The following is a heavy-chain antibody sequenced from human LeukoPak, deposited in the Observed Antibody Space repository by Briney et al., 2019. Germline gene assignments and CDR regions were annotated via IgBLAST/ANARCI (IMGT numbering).Heavy chain of an antibody. J-gene: IGHJ3*02. CDR2: IRNKANNYAT. CDR3: AKNNLVGATVEAFDI. D-gene: IGHD1-26*01. Sequence: GGSLRLSCVVSGFSFSGSAIHWVRQASGKGLEWVGLIRNKANNYATVYAASVNGRFTISRDDSRSTAYLQMNSLRAEDTAVYYCAKNNLVGATVEAFDIWGQGTMVTVSS. CDR1: GFSFSGSA. V-gene: IGHV3-73*01.